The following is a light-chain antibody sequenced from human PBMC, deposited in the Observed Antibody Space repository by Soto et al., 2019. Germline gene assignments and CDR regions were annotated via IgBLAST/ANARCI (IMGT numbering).Light chain of an antibody. CDR3: CSYPGGGFLDV. CDR2: EAN. CDR1: SSDVGSNNL. J-gene: IGLJ1*01. V-gene: IGLV2-23*01. Sequence: QSVLTQPASVSGSPGQSITISCTGTSSDVGSNNLVSWYQQHPGKAPKLMIYEANKRPSGISYRFSASKSGNTASLTISGLQAEDEADYYCCSYPGGGFLDVFGTGTKLTVL.